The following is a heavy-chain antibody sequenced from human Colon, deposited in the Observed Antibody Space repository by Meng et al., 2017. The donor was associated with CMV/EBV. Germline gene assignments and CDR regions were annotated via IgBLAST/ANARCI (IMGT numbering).Heavy chain of an antibody. Sequence: YYMHWVRQAPGQGLEWMGIINPSGGSTSYAQKFQGRVTMTRDTSTSTVYMELSSLRSEDTAVYYCARGRYTPWGIAMALRPDNWFDPWGQGTLVTVSS. CDR3: ARGRYTPWGIAMALRPDNWFDP. CDR1: YY. J-gene: IGHJ5*02. D-gene: IGHD6-19*01. CDR2: INPSGGST. V-gene: IGHV1-46*01.